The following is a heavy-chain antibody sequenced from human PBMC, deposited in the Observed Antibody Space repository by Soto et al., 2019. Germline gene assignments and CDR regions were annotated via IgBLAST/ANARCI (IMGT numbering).Heavy chain of an antibody. CDR2: ISGGGDAA. Sequence: EVQVLESGGGLVQPGGSLRLSCAGSGFTFINYAMNWVRQAPGKGLEWVSSISGGGDAAFFPDSVRGRFTISRDNSKNTVTLKMNSLGVDDTAVYYCARKILGSTTRPNYWYFDLWGRCTLVTVSS. V-gene: IGHV3-23*01. CDR1: GFTFINYA. D-gene: IGHD7-27*01. CDR3: ARKILGSTTRPNYWYFDL. J-gene: IGHJ2*01.